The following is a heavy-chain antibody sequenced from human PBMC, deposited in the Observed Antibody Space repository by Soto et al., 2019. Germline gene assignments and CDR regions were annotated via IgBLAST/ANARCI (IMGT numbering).Heavy chain of an antibody. V-gene: IGHV3-21*01. D-gene: IGHD3-22*01. Sequence: EVQLVESGGGLVKPGGSLRLSCAASGFTFSTYSLNWVRQAPGKGLEWVSSISSSSSYIYYADSVKGRFTISRDNAKNTRYLQMNSLSAEDTAVYYCARYDSSGYYGHYYYYGMGVWGQGTTVTVSS. CDR2: ISSSSSYI. J-gene: IGHJ6*02. CDR3: ARYDSSGYYGHYYYYGMGV. CDR1: GFTFSTYS.